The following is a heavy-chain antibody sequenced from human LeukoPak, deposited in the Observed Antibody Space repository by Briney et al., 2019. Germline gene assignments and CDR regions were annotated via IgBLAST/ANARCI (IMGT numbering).Heavy chain of an antibody. CDR3: ARVLPHRHLRYGYYGRRGYAFDI. V-gene: IGHV4-34*01. D-gene: IGHD4-17*01. CDR1: GGSFSGYY. CDR2: INHSGST. J-gene: IGHJ3*02. Sequence: SETLSLTCAVYGGSFSGYYWSWIRQPPGKGLEWIGEINHSGSTKYNPSLKSRVTISVDTSKTQFSLKVTSVTATDTAVYYCARVLPHRHLRYGYYGRRGYAFDIWGQGTMVTVSS.